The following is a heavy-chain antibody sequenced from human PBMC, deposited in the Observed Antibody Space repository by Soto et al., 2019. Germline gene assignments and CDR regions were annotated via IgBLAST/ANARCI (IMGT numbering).Heavy chain of an antibody. V-gene: IGHV1-69*01. CDR3: ARESSSPNYYYYGMDV. CDR1: GGTFSSYA. D-gene: IGHD6-6*01. J-gene: IGHJ6*02. Sequence: QVQLVQSRAEVKKPGSSVKVSCRASGGTFSSYAVSWVRQAPGQGLEWMGVIIPLLNTPKYVQKFQGRVTITADASATTAYMELSSLRSEDTAVYYCARESSSPNYYYYGMDVWGQGTTVTVSS. CDR2: IIPLLNTP.